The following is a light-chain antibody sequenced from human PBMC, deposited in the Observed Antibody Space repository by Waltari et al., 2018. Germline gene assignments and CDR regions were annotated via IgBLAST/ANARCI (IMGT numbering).Light chain of an antibody. Sequence: SFELTQSPSLSVSPGQTARITCSGDALSKQYAHWHQQRPGLAPVLVIYNDSERHSGVPEGLSGSSPGTTVTLTISGVQAEDEADYYCQSADSSGSVVFGGGTKLTVL. J-gene: IGLJ2*01. CDR3: QSADSSGSVV. CDR2: NDS. V-gene: IGLV3-25*03. CDR1: ALSKQY.